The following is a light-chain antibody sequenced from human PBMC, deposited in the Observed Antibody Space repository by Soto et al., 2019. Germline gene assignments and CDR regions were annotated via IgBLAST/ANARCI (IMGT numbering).Light chain of an antibody. J-gene: IGKJ3*01. V-gene: IGKV3-20*01. CDR2: DAS. Sequence: EIVLTQSPGTLSLSPGERATLSCRASQSVSSSYLAWYQQKPGQAPRLLIYDASIRPTGVPDRFSGSGSGTDFTLTISRLEPEDFAVYYCQQSGSSPLFTFGPGTKVDIK. CDR3: QQSGSSPLFT. CDR1: QSVSSSY.